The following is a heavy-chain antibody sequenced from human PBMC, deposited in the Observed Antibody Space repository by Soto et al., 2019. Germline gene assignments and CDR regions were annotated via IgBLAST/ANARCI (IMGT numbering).Heavy chain of an antibody. CDR3: ARDDRSSWYGLDY. D-gene: IGHD6-13*01. CDR2: IKQDGSEK. CDR1: GFTFSSYW. V-gene: IGHV3-7*01. J-gene: IGHJ4*02. Sequence: VGSLRLSCAASGFTFSSYWMSWVRQAPGKGLEWVANIKQDGSEKYYVDSVKGRFTISRDNAKNSLYLQMNSLRAEDTAVYYCARDDRSSWYGLDYWGQGTLVTVSS.